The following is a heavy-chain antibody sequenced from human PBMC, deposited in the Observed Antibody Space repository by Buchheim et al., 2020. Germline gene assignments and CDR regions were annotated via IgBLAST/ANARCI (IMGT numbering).Heavy chain of an antibody. CDR2: IYYSGST. CDR1: GGSISSYY. D-gene: IGHD4-17*01. V-gene: IGHV4-59*01. J-gene: IGHJ6*02. Sequence: QVQLQESGPGLVKPSETLSLTCTVSGGSISSYYWSWIRQPPGKGLEWIGYIYYSGSTNYNPSLKSRVTLSVDTSKNQFSLKLSSVTAADTAVYYCARTTVTWDYYYGMDVWGQGTT. CDR3: ARTTVTWDYYYGMDV.